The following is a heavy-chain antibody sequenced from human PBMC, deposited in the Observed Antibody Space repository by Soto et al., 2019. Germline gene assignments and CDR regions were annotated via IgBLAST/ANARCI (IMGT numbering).Heavy chain of an antibody. CDR3: ARGAGSSSSTSPRNYFDY. Sequence: PSETLSLTCAVYGGSFSGYYWSWIRQPPGKGLEWIGEINHSGSTNYNPSLKSRVTISVDTSKNQFSLKLSSVTAADTAVYYCARGAGSSSSTSPRNYFDYWGQGTLVTVSS. CDR2: INHSGST. D-gene: IGHD6-6*01. J-gene: IGHJ4*02. CDR1: GGSFSGYY. V-gene: IGHV4-34*01.